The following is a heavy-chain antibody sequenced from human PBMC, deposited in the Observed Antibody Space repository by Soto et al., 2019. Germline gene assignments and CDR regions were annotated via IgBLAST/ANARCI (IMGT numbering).Heavy chain of an antibody. CDR3: AKDYDFWSGYPDY. CDR1: GFTFSSYA. CDR2: ISGSGGST. Sequence: PGGSLRLSCAASGFTFSSYAMSWVHQAPGKGLEWVSAISGSGGSTYYADSVKGRFTISRDNSKDTLYLQMNSLRAEDTAVYYCAKDYDFWSGYPDYWGQGTLVTVSS. D-gene: IGHD3-3*01. J-gene: IGHJ4*02. V-gene: IGHV3-23*01.